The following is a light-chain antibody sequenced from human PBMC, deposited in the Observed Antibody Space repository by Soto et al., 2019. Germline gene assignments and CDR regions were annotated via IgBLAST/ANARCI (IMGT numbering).Light chain of an antibody. V-gene: IGKV3-20*01. CDR2: GAY. J-gene: IGKJ4*01. CDR1: QSVSSSY. Sequence: EIVLTQSPGTLSLSPGERATLSCRASQSVSSSYLAWYQQKPGQAHRLLIYGAYSRATGIQDRFSGSGSGTDFTLTIRRLEPEDFAVYYCKQYDNSPLTFGGGTKVDIK. CDR3: KQYDNSPLT.